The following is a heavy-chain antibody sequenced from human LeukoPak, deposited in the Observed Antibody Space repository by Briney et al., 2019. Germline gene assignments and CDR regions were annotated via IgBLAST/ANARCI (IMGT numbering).Heavy chain of an antibody. Sequence: SETLSLTCTVSGGSISSSSYYWGWIRQPPGKGLEWIGYIYYSGSTKYNPSLKSRVTISVDTSKNQFSLKLSSVTAADTAVYYCARYRGKTTVSSLDWFDPWGQGTLVTVSS. CDR1: GGSISSSSYY. V-gene: IGHV4-61*05. J-gene: IGHJ5*02. CDR3: ARYRGKTTVSSLDWFDP. D-gene: IGHD4-11*01. CDR2: IYYSGST.